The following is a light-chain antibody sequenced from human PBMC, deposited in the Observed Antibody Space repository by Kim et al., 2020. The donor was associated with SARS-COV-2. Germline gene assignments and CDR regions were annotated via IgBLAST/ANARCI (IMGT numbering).Light chain of an antibody. CDR1: SSNIGSNY. CDR3: AAWDDSLSAVV. J-gene: IGLJ2*01. Sequence: QSVLTQPPSASATPGQRVTISCSGSSSNIGSNYVYWYQQLPGTAPKLLIYRNNQRPSGVPDRFSGSKSGTSASLAISGLRSEDEADYYCAAWDDSLSAVVFGGGTKVTVL. CDR2: RNN. V-gene: IGLV1-47*01.